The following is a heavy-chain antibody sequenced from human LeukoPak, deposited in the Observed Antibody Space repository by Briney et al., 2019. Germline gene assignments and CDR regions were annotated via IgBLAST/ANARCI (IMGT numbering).Heavy chain of an antibody. Sequence: GGSLRLSCAASGFTFSSYCINWVRQAPGKGLECVSSIISISSYIYYADSVKGPFTISRDNAKNSLYPQMNSLRAEDTAVYYCSRDRGVIGYWGQRTLVTVSS. D-gene: IGHD3-10*01. V-gene: IGHV3-21*01. CDR1: GFTFSSYC. CDR2: IISISSYI. J-gene: IGHJ4*02. CDR3: SRDRGVIGY.